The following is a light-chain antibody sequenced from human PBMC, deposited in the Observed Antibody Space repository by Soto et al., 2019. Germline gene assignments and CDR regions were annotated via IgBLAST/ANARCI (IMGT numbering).Light chain of an antibody. CDR2: EVT. J-gene: IGLJ2*01. V-gene: IGLV2-8*01. Sequence: QSALTQPPSASGSPGQSVTMSCTGTSSDIDDYNYVSWYQQHPGKAPKLIIYEVTKRPSGVPDRFSGSKSGNTASLTVSWLQAEDEAVYYCTSYAGSNNLIFGGGTKVTVL. CDR1: SSDIDDYNY. CDR3: TSYAGSNNLI.